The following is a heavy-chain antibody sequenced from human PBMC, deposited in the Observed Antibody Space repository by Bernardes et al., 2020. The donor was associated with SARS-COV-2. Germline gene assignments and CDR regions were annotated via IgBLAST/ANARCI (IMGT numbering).Heavy chain of an antibody. CDR1: GFTFSTYS. CDR2: ISGSGDTI. Sequence: GGSLRPSCAASGFTFSTYSMNWVRQAPGKGLEWVSYISGSGDTIFYTDSVRGRFTISRDNAENSLYLRMNSLTAEDTAVYYCARDRDSSSWYDDAFDIWGQGTVVTVSS. V-gene: IGHV3-48*04. CDR3: ARDRDSSSWYDDAFDI. D-gene: IGHD6-13*01. J-gene: IGHJ3*02.